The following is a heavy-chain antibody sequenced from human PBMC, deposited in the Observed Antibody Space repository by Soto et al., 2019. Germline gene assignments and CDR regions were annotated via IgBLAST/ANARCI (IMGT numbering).Heavy chain of an antibody. CDR2: IYYSGNT. CDR3: ARGASXSIVVVPVALSLNWFDP. CDR1: GGSISSGGYF. V-gene: IGHV4-31*03. D-gene: IGHD2-2*01. Sequence: PSETLSLTCTVSGGSISSGGYFWSWIRHHPGKGMEWIGYIYYSGNTHYNPSLKSRVTISLDTSKNQFSLKLFSVSAADTAVYYCARGASXSIVVVPVALSLNWFDPWGPGTLVTVSS. J-gene: IGHJ5*02.